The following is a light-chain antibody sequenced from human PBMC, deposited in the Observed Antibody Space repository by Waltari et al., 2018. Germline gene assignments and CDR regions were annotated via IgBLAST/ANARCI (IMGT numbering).Light chain of an antibody. J-gene: IGKJ4*01. Sequence: DIQMTQSPSSLSASVGDRVTITCRASQRISNYVNWYQQKAGKAPKLLIYLASTLQSGVPSRFSGSGYGTDFTLTINSLQPEDFATYFCQQGYSSPLTFGGGTQVEIK. CDR3: QQGYSSPLT. V-gene: IGKV1-39*01. CDR1: QRISNY. CDR2: LAS.